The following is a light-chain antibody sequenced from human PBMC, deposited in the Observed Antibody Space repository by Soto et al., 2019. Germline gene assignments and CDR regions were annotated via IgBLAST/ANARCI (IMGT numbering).Light chain of an antibody. Sequence: IQMTHSPSTRFGSVGDGGTFTCRATQSMSNWLAWYQQKPGKAPKLLIYDASSLESGVPSRFSGSGSGTERSLTISCLQADDSATYYCQKYNTSSWTFGQGTKGDIK. CDR1: QSMSNW. CDR3: QKYNTSSWT. J-gene: IGKJ1*01. V-gene: IGKV1-5*01. CDR2: DAS.